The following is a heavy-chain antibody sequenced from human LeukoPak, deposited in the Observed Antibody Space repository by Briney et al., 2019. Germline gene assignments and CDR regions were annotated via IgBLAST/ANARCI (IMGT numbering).Heavy chain of an antibody. Sequence: ASVKVSCTASGYTFASYYIHWVRQAPGQGLEWMGITNPSGGSTSYSQKFQGRVTMTRDTSTSTVYMELSSLRSEDTAVYYCARVGYCSGGSCYYLLYWGQGTLVTVSS. J-gene: IGHJ4*02. CDR3: ARVGYCSGGSCYYLLY. D-gene: IGHD2-15*01. CDR2: TNPSGGST. CDR1: GYTFASYY. V-gene: IGHV1-46*01.